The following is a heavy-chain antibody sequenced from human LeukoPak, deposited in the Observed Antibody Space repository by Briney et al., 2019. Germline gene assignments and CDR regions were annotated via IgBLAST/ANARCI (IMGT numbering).Heavy chain of an antibody. CDR3: AKDKYQLLHFDY. V-gene: IGHV3-23*01. D-gene: IGHD2-2*01. CDR1: GFTFSSYG. CDR2: ISGSGGST. Sequence: PGGSLRLSCAASGFTFSSYGMSWVRQAPGKGLEWVSAISGSGGSTYYADSVKGRFTISRDNSKNTLYLQMNSLRAEDTAVYYCAKDKYQLLHFDYWGQGTLVTVSS. J-gene: IGHJ4*02.